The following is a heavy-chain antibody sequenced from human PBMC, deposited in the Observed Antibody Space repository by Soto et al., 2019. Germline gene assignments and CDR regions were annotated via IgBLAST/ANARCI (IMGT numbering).Heavy chain of an antibody. CDR3: ALDNSGRFRTDH. CDR1: GLKFSDAW. Sequence: EVQLVESGGGLVKPGDSLRLSCAVSGLKFSDAWMNWVRPAPGKGLEWVGRIKSKGGGETKDYAAPVKGRFAISRDDSRDTSYLQMNRLKSAATAVYYCALDNSGRFRTDHWGQGTLVTVS. J-gene: IGHJ4*02. CDR2: IKSKGGGETK. D-gene: IGHD4-4*01. V-gene: IGHV3-15*07.